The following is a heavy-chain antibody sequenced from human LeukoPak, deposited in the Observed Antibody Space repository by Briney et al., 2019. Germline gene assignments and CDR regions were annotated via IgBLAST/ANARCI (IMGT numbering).Heavy chain of an antibody. CDR1: GGSFSGYY. V-gene: IGHV4-59*01. Sequence: SETLSLTCAVYGGSFSGYYWSWIRQPPGKGLEWIGYIYYSGSTNYNPSLKSRVTISVDTSKNQFSLKLSSVTAADTAVYYCARAGGARPRYFDYWGQGTLVTVSS. J-gene: IGHJ4*02. CDR3: ARAGGARPRYFDY. CDR2: IYYSGST. D-gene: IGHD6-6*01.